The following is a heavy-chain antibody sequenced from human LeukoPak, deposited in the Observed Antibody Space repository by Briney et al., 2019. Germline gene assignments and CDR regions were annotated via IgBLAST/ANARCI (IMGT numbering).Heavy chain of an antibody. D-gene: IGHD2-15*01. J-gene: IGHJ4*02. CDR2: IMQDGSEK. Sequence: GGSLRLSCAASGFTFSSYWMTWVRQAPGKGLEWVANIMQDGSEKYYVDSVKGRFTISRDNAKNSLNLQMNSLRVEDTAVYYCATRTAAAATSPYFFDYWGQGTLVTVSP. CDR1: GFTFSSYW. V-gene: IGHV3-7*02. CDR3: ATRTAAAATSPYFFDY.